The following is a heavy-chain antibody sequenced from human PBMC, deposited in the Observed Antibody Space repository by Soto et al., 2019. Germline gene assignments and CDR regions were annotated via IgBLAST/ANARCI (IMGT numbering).Heavy chain of an antibody. CDR3: ARSGGTCYSAGCYYYAMDV. CDR2: ISGTSHDT. CDR1: GFTFSNFY. J-gene: IGHJ6*02. D-gene: IGHD2-15*01. V-gene: IGHV3-11*05. Sequence: QVQLVESGGGLVKPGGSLRLSCEASGFTFSNFYMSWIRQAPGKGLEWVSYISGTSHDTNYADSMKGRITISRDNAKNSLHLQMHSLRAEDTAVYYCARSGGTCYSAGCYYYAMDVWGQGTTVTVSS.